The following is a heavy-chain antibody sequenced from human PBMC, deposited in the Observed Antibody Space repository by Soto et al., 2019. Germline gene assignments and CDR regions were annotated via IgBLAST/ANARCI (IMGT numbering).Heavy chain of an antibody. CDR2: ISYDGSNK. J-gene: IGHJ6*03. Sequence: PGGSLRLSCAASGFTFSSYGMHWVRQAPGKGLEWVAVISYDGSNKYYADSVKGRFTISRDNSKNTLYLQMNSLRAEDTAVYYCAKDFSDRDYYYYYMDVWGKGTTVTVS. V-gene: IGHV3-30*18. D-gene: IGHD3-10*01. CDR3: AKDFSDRDYYYYYMDV. CDR1: GFTFSSYG.